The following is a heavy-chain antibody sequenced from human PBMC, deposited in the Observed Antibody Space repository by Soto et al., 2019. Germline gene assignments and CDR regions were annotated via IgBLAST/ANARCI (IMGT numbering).Heavy chain of an antibody. V-gene: IGHV3-21*01. CDR1: GVTFSSYS. CDR2: ISSSSSYI. D-gene: IGHD6-19*01. J-gene: IGHJ4*02. Sequence: EVQLVESGGGLVKPGGSLRLSCAASGVTFSSYSMNWVRQAPGKGLEWVSSISSSSSYIYYADSVKGRFTISRDNAKNSLYLQMNSLRAEDTAVYYCARVADISGWYWTDYWGQGNLVTVSS. CDR3: ARVADISGWYWTDY.